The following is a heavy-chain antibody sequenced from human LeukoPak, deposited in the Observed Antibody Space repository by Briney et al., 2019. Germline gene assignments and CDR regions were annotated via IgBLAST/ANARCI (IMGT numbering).Heavy chain of an antibody. CDR3: AKGHGDWPGNYFDD. J-gene: IGHJ4*02. V-gene: IGHV3-23*01. D-gene: IGHD4-17*01. CDR1: GFTLTNFA. CDR2: ISGSGVNT. Sequence: GGPLRLSFAASGFTLTNFAMNWFPRAPGKGLKWVSVISGSGVNTKYADSVRGRFSSSRDNSKNTLYLHIDSLRAEDTAVYYCAKGHGDWPGNYFDDWGQGTLVSVSS.